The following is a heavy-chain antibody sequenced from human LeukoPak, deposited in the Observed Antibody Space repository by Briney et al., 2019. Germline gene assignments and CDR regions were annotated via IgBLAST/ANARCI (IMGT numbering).Heavy chain of an antibody. V-gene: IGHV3-30*18. Sequence: GGSLRLSCAASGFTLSSYGMHWVRQAPGKGLEWVAVISYDGSNKYYADSVKGRFTISRDNSKNTLYLQMNSLRAEDTAVYYCAKDYRAVEDGYWGQGTLVTVSS. J-gene: IGHJ4*02. CDR2: ISYDGSNK. D-gene: IGHD6-19*01. CDR1: GFTLSSYG. CDR3: AKDYRAVEDGY.